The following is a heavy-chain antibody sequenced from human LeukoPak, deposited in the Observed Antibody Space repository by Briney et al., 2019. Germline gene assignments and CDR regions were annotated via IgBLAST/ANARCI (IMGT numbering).Heavy chain of an antibody. D-gene: IGHD2-2*01. V-gene: IGHV3-23*01. CDR2: ISGSGGST. J-gene: IGHJ4*02. CDR1: GFTFSSYA. CDR3: ATGRTIVVVPAAMPDY. Sequence: GGSLRLSSAASGFTFSSYAMSWVRQAPGKGLEWVSAISGSGGSTYYADSVKGRFTISRDNSKNTLYLQMNSLRAEDTAVYYCATGRTIVVVPAAMPDYWGQGTLVTVSS.